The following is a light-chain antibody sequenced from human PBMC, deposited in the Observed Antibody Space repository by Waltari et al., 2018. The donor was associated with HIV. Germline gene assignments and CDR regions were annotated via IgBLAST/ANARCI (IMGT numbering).Light chain of an antibody. CDR2: DTS. CDR1: QDVFRH. CDR3: LQYNAWPPVT. Sequence: EIMMTQSPDALYVSPGERVSLSCRASQDVFRHVAWYQQKPGLPPRLVIFDTSIRATRVPARFTGSGSGTEYILTISSLQSEDFAVYYCLQYNAWPPVTFGGGTKVAI. J-gene: IGKJ4*01. V-gene: IGKV3-15*01.